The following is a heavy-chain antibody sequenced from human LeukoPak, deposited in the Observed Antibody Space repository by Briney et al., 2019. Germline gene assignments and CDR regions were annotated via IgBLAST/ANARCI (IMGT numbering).Heavy chain of an antibody. CDR1: GGSISSSSYY. Sequence: PETLSLTCTVSGGSISSSSYYWGWIRQPPGKGLEWIGSIYYSGSTYYNPSLKSRVTISVDTSKNQFSLKLSSVTAADTAVYYCARMDSSSWYGDYYYGMDVWGQGTTVTVSS. CDR3: ARMDSSSWYGDYYYGMDV. D-gene: IGHD6-13*01. CDR2: IYYSGST. J-gene: IGHJ6*02. V-gene: IGHV4-39*01.